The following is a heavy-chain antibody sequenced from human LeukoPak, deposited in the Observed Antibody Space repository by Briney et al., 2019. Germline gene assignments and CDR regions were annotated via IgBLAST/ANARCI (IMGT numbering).Heavy chain of an antibody. V-gene: IGHV3-30-3*01. J-gene: IGHJ4*02. CDR1: GFTFSSYA. CDR3: ARDRSYSSGWHLLDY. D-gene: IGHD6-19*01. Sequence: PGRSLRLSCAASGFTFSSYAMHWVRQAPGKGLEWVAVISYDGSNKYYADSVKGRFTISRDNSKNTLYLQMNSLRAEDTAVYYCARDRSYSSGWHLLDYWGQGTLVTVSS. CDR2: ISYDGSNK.